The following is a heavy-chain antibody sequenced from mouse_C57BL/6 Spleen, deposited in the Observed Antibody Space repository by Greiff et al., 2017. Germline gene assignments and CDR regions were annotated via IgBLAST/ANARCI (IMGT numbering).Heavy chain of an antibody. Sequence: VQLQQSGAELVKPGASVKLSCTASGFNITDYYMHWVKQRTEQGLEWIGRIDPEDGETKYAPKFQGKATLTADTSSNTAYLQLSSLTSEDTGVYYCARGDNYFDYWGQGTTLTVSS. CDR3: ARGDNYFDY. CDR1: GFNITDYY. J-gene: IGHJ2*01. D-gene: IGHD3-3*01. V-gene: IGHV14-2*01. CDR2: IDPEDGET.